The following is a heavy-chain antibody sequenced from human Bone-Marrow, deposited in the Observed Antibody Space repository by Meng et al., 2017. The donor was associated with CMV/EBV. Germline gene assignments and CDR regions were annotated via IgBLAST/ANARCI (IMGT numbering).Heavy chain of an antibody. CDR2: ITYDGSNK. J-gene: IGHJ6*02. Sequence: GESLKISCTASGFTFSNYAIHWVRQAPGKGLEWVAVITYDGSNKYYADSVKGRFTISRDNSKNTLYLQMNSLRAEDTAVYYCARGLRYYGSGGYYRGSYYYYYGMDVWGQGTTVTGSS. D-gene: IGHD3-10*01. CDR1: GFTFSNYA. V-gene: IGHV3-30-3*01. CDR3: ARGLRYYGSGGYYRGSYYYYYGMDV.